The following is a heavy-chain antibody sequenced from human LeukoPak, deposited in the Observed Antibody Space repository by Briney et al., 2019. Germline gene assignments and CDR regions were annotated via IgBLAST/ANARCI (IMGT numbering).Heavy chain of an antibody. CDR1: RGTFSSYA. J-gene: IGHJ5*02. D-gene: IGHD3-3*01. Sequence: ATVKVSCKSSRGTFSSYAISWVRQAPGQGLEWMGGIIPIFGTANYAQKFQGRVTIATDESTSTAYMELSSLRSEDTAVDYCARERLDFWSGYQNWFDPWGQGTLVTVSS. V-gene: IGHV1-69*05. CDR2: IIPIFGTA. CDR3: ARERLDFWSGYQNWFDP.